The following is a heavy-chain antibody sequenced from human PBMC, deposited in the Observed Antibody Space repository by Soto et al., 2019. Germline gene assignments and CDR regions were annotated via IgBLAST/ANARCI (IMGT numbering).Heavy chain of an antibody. CDR3: ASHRPVPAPDDAFDI. J-gene: IGHJ3*02. Sequence: QLQLQESGPGLVKPSETLSLTCTVSGGSISSSSYYWGWIRQPPGKGLEWIGSIYYSGSTYYNPSLKSRVTISVDTSKNQFSLKLSSVTAADTAVYYCASHRPVPAPDDAFDIWGQGTMVTVSS. V-gene: IGHV4-39*01. CDR2: IYYSGST. D-gene: IGHD2-2*01. CDR1: GGSISSSSYY.